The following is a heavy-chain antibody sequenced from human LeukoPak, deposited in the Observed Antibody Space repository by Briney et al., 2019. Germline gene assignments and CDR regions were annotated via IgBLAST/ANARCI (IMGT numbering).Heavy chain of an antibody. CDR3: ARDYYGSGSYYNGYFQH. CDR2: INPNSGGT. CDR1: GYTFTGYY. D-gene: IGHD3-10*01. J-gene: IGHJ1*01. Sequence: ASVKVSFKASGYTFTGYYMHWVRQAPGQGLEWMGRINPNSGGTNYAQKFQGRVTMTRDTSISTAYMELSRLRSDDTAVYYCARDYYGSGSYYNGYFQHWGQGTLVTVSS. V-gene: IGHV1-2*06.